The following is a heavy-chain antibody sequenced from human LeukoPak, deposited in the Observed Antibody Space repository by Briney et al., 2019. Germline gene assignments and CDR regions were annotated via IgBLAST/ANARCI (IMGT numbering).Heavy chain of an antibody. Sequence: GGSLRLSCAASGFIFSNSWMNWVRQAPGKGLEWVANINQDGSDQYYVDSVKGRFTISRDNAKNSLYLQMNSLRAEDTAVYYCARTTVTTGRTNWFDPWGQGTLVTVSS. V-gene: IGHV3-7*01. CDR3: ARTTVTTGRTNWFDP. CDR2: INQDGSDQ. D-gene: IGHD4-17*01. CDR1: GFIFSNSW. J-gene: IGHJ5*02.